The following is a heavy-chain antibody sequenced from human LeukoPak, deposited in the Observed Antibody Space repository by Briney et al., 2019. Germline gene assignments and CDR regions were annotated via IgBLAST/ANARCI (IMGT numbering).Heavy chain of an antibody. V-gene: IGHV3-23*01. CDR3: AKWGDYDVLTGYYDSDY. CDR1: GFTFSNYA. CDR2: VSGRDTST. D-gene: IGHD3-9*01. J-gene: IGHJ4*02. Sequence: GGSLRLSCAASGFTFSNYAMSWVRQAPGKGLEWVSAVSGRDTSTYYTDSVKGRFTISSDNSKNTLYLQMYSLSAEDTAIYYCAKWGDYDVLTGYYDSDYWGQGTLVTVSS.